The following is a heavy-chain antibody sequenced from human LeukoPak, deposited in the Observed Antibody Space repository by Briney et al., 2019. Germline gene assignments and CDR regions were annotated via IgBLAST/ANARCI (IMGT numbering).Heavy chain of an antibody. CDR3: AREGYSSGWNDY. J-gene: IGHJ4*02. Sequence: SETLSLTCSVFGGSISSHYWSWIRQPPGKGPEWIGYIYYSGTTNYNPSLNSRVTISVDMSKNQFSLKLRSVTAADTAVYYCAREGYSSGWNDYWGQGTLVTVSS. CDR1: GGSISSHY. V-gene: IGHV4-59*11. CDR2: IYYSGTT. D-gene: IGHD6-19*01.